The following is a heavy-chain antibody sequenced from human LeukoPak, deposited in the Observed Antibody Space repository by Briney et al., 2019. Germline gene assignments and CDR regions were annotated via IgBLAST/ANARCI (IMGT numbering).Heavy chain of an antibody. V-gene: IGHV3-49*04. CDR2: IRSKAYGGTT. Sequence: GGSLRLSCTASGFTSGDYAMSWVRQAPGKGLEWVGFIRSKAYGGTTEYAASVKGRFTISRDDSKSIAYLQMNSLKTEDTAVYYCTRVRGDFGVVFDYWGQGTLVTVSS. CDR1: GFTSGDYA. J-gene: IGHJ4*02. D-gene: IGHD3-3*01. CDR3: TRVRGDFGVVFDY.